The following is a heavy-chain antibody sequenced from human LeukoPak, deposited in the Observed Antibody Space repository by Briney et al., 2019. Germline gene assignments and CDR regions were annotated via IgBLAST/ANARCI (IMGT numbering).Heavy chain of an antibody. CDR1: GFTFTSSA. CDR3: AAGSSSWLDAFDI. CDR2: IVVGSGNT. Sequence: GTSVKASCKASGFTFTSSAMQWVRQARGQRLEWIGWIVVGSGNTNYAQKFQERVTITRDMSTSTAYMELSSLRSEDTAVYYCAAGSSSWLDAFDIWGQGTMVTVSS. D-gene: IGHD6-13*01. V-gene: IGHV1-58*02. J-gene: IGHJ3*02.